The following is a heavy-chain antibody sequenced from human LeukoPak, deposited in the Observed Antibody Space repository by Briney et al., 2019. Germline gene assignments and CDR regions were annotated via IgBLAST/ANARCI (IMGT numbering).Heavy chain of an antibody. V-gene: IGHV3-48*02. CDR1: GFTFSSYA. Sequence: PGGSLRLSCAASGFTFSSYAMSWVRQAPGKGLEWVSYISSSSSTIYYADSVKGRFTISRDNAKNSLYLQMNSLRDEDTAVYYCARVGPLWFGELFTPLPYYYYGMDVWGQGTTVTVSS. J-gene: IGHJ6*02. D-gene: IGHD3-10*01. CDR3: ARVGPLWFGELFTPLPYYYYGMDV. CDR2: ISSSSSTI.